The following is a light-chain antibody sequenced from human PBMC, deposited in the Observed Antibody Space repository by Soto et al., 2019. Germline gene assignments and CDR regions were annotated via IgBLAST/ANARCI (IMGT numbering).Light chain of an antibody. Sequence: EMVLTQSPATLSLSPGERATLSCRASQSVSSYLAWYQQKPGQAPRLLIYDASNRATGIPARFSGSGSGTDFTLTISRLEPEDFAVYYCQQRSNWPGTFGQGTKVDIK. V-gene: IGKV3-11*01. CDR2: DAS. CDR3: QQRSNWPGT. CDR1: QSVSSY. J-gene: IGKJ1*01.